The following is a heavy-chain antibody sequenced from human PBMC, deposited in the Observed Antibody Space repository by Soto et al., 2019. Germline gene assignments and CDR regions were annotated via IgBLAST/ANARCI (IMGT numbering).Heavy chain of an antibody. J-gene: IGHJ3*01. V-gene: IGHV3-23*01. D-gene: IGHD2-15*01. CDR1: GFTFSSYA. Sequence: GGTLRLSCAASGFTFSSYAMSWVRQAQGKGLEWVSAISGSGGSTYYADSVKGRFTISIDNSKNTLYLQMNILRAEVTAVYYCVKDCILMDYPDAFDFWGQGTMVTVSS. CDR3: VKDCILMDYPDAFDF. CDR2: ISGSGGST.